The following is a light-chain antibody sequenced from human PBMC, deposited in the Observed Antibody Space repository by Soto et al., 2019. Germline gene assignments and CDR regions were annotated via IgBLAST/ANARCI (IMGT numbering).Light chain of an antibody. Sequence: DIQMTQSPSPLPASVGDRVTITCRASQPISEFLSWYQQKPGKAPRLLISSSSRVESGIPSRFGAGGSGAEFTLTINNLRPEDFATYICQQYHSSPFNFGPGTTV. V-gene: IGKV1-39*01. CDR2: SSS. CDR1: QPISEF. CDR3: QQYHSSPFN. J-gene: IGKJ3*01.